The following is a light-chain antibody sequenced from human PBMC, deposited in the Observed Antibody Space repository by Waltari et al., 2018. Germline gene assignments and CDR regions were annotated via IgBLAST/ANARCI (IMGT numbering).Light chain of an antibody. J-gene: IGKJ2*01. CDR3: QQDINWPYT. Sequence: EIVLTQSPATLSVSTGERATLSCRASQSIGTSLAWYQQQPGQAPRLLMYSASVRVSGIPARFSGSGSGTEFTLTISSLRSEDFALYFCQQDINWPYTFGQGTKLEIK. CDR1: QSIGTS. V-gene: IGKV3-15*01. CDR2: SAS.